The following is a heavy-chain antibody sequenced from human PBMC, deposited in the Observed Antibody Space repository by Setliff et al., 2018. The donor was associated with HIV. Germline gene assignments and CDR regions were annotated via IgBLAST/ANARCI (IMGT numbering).Heavy chain of an antibody. V-gene: IGHV1-2*02. CDR2: INPNNGGT. D-gene: IGHD2-15*01. Sequence: ASVKVSCKASGYTFTGYYMHWVRQAPGQGLEWMGWINPNNGGTNYEQKFQGRVTMTRDTSTSTVYMELSSLRSEDTAVYYCARDGVVVVAASNYYFDYWGQGTLVTVSS. CDR1: GYTFTGYY. CDR3: ARDGVVVVAASNYYFDY. J-gene: IGHJ4*02.